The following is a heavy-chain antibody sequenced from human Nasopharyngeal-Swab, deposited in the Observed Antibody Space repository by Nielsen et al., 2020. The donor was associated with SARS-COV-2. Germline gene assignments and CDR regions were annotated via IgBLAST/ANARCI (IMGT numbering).Heavy chain of an antibody. CDR2: IYPRDSDT. CDR1: GYSFTSYW. D-gene: IGHD5-12*01. CDR3: VRPEGVATSFKYYFQYGMDV. Sequence: KVSCKGSGYSFTSYWIAWVRQLPGKGLVWMGIIYPRDSDTRYSPSFQGQVTISADKSISTAYLQWSSLKASDTAMYYCVRPEGVATSFKYYFQYGMDVWGQGTMVTVPS. V-gene: IGHV5-51*01. J-gene: IGHJ6*02.